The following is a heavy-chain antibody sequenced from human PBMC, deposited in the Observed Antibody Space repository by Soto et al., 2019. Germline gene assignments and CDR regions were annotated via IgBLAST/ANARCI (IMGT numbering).Heavy chain of an antibody. V-gene: IGHV3-33*03. J-gene: IGHJ4*01. D-gene: IGHD3-22*01. Sequence: PGGSLRLSCAASGFTFSSYGMHWVRQAPGKGLEWVAVIWYDGSNKYYADSVKGRFTISRDDSKNMVYLQMNSLKTEDTGIYYCTTDSYSSIIVVRFDYWGHGTLVTVSS. CDR1: GFTFSSYG. CDR3: TTDSYSSIIVVRFDY. CDR2: IWYDGSNK.